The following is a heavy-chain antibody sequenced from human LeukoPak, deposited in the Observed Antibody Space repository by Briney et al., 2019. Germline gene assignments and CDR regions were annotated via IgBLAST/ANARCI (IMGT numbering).Heavy chain of an antibody. CDR3: AKDRDSRDLYKDAFDI. Sequence: GGSLRLSCAASGFTFTSYAMSWVRQAPGKGLEWVSAITGSGDTTYYAASVKGRFTISRDNSKNTLYLQMSSLRAEDTAIYYCAKDRDSRDLYKDAFDIWGQGTMVTVSS. V-gene: IGHV3-23*01. J-gene: IGHJ3*02. CDR2: ITGSGDTT. CDR1: GFTFTSYA. D-gene: IGHD6-13*01.